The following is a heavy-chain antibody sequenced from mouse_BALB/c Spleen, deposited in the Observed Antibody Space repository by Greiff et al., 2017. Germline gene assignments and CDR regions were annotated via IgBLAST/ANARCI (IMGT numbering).Heavy chain of an antibody. CDR3: ARSGTMITGGYFDV. Sequence: EVKVVESGGGLVQPGGSRKLSCAASGFTFSSFGMHWVRQAPEKGLEWVAYISSGSSTIYYADTVKGRFTISRDNPKNTLFLQMTSLRSEDTAMYYCARSGTMITGGYFDVWGAGTTVTVSS. D-gene: IGHD2-4*01. V-gene: IGHV5-17*02. CDR1: GFTFSSFG. CDR2: ISSGSSTI. J-gene: IGHJ1*01.